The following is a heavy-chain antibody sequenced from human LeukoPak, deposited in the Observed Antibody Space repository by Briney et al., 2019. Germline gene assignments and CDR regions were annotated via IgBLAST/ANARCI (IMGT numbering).Heavy chain of an antibody. J-gene: IGHJ4*02. Sequence: SETLSLTCSISGGSISNNYWSWIRQPPGKGLEWIGYIYYSGNTNYNPSLKSRITISIDTSKNQFSLKLSSVTAADTAVYFCAREQGHIVYWGQGTLVTVSS. CDR3: AREQGHIVY. V-gene: IGHV4-59*01. CDR2: IYYSGNT. CDR1: GGSISNNY.